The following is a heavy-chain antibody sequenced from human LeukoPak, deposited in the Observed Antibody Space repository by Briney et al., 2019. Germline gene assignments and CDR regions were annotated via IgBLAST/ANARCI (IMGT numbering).Heavy chain of an antibody. CDR1: GYTFTSYC. Sequence: ASVKVSCKASGYTFTSYCMHWVRQAPGQGLEWMGWINPHSGGTNHAQKFQGRVTLTRDTSISTAYMELSRLRSDDTAVYYCARGSAMVSDAFDIWGQGTTVTVSS. V-gene: IGHV1-2*02. CDR3: ARGSAMVSDAFDI. CDR2: INPHSGGT. D-gene: IGHD5-18*01. J-gene: IGHJ3*02.